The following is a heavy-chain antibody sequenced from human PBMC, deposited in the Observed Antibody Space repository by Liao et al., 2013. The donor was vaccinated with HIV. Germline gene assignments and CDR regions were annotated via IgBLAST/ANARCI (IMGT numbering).Heavy chain of an antibody. Sequence: QVQLQQWGAGLLKPSETLSLTCAVYGGSFMGYYWSWIRQPPGKGLEWIGEINHSGSTNYNPSLKSRVTISVDTSKNQFSLKLSSVTAADTAVYYCARYSGSDPVHPSGLDYWGQGTLVTVSS. V-gene: IGHV4-34*01. CDR3: ARYSGSDPVHPSGLDY. D-gene: IGHD5-12*01. CDR2: INHSGST. CDR1: GGSFMGYY. J-gene: IGHJ4*02.